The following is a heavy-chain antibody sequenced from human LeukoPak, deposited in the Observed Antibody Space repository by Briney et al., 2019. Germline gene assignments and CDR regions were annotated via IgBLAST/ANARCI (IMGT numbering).Heavy chain of an antibody. CDR3: ARDPEEGATFWFDP. CDR1: GYTFTGYY. CDR2: INPNSGGT. J-gene: IGHJ5*02. V-gene: IGHV1-2*02. Sequence: ASVKVSCKASGYTFTGYYMHWVRQAPGQGLEWMGWINPNSGGTNYAQKFQGRVTMTRDTSISTAYMELSRLKSDDTAVYCCARDPEEGATFWFDPWGQGTLVTVSS. D-gene: IGHD1-26*01.